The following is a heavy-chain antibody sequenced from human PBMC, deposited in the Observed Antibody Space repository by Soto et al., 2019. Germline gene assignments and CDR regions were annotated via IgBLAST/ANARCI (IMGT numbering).Heavy chain of an antibody. V-gene: IGHV4-59*01. Sequence: SETLSLTCTVSGGSISSYYWSWIRQPPGKGLEWIGYIYYSGSTNYNPSLKSRVTISVDTSKNQFSLKLSSVTAADTAVYYCARDLSTVTSPDYYYYGMDVWGQGTTVTVSS. J-gene: IGHJ6*02. CDR1: GGSISSYY. CDR2: IYYSGST. CDR3: ARDLSTVTSPDYYYYGMDV. D-gene: IGHD4-17*01.